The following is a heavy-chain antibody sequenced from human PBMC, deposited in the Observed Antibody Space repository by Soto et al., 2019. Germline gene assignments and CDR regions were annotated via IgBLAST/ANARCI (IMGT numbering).Heavy chain of an antibody. CDR3: THSANYWGNFHR. CDR1: GLPFSDAW. Sequence: EVQLVESGGGLVKPGGSLRLSCVVSGLPFSDAWMNWVRQAPGKGLEWVGRIKSKGGGGTSDYGAPVKGRFTISRDDSRNTLYLQINSRKTEDTGLYYCTHSANYWGNFHRWGQGTLVTVSP. J-gene: IGHJ4*02. D-gene: IGHD3-16*01. V-gene: IGHV3-15*07. CDR2: IKSKGGGGTS.